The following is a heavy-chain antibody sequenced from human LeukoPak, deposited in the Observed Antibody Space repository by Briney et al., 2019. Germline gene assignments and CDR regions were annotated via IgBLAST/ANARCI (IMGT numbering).Heavy chain of an antibody. CDR3: ARVGYGSARGAFDI. CDR2: INTNTGNP. V-gene: IGHV7-4-1*02. CDR1: GYTFTSYA. J-gene: IGHJ3*02. D-gene: IGHD3-10*01. Sequence: ASVKVSCKASGYTFTSYAMDWVRQAPGQGLEWMGWINTNTGNPTYAQGFTGRFVFSLDTSVSTAYLQISSLKAEDTAVYYCARVGYGSARGAFDIWGQGTMVTVSS.